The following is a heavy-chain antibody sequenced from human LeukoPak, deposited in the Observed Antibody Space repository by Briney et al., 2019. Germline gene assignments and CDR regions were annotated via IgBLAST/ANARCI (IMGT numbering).Heavy chain of an antibody. J-gene: IGHJ4*02. Sequence: GGSLRLSCAASGFTFSNAWMSWVRQAPGKGLEWVGRIKSKTDGGTTDYAAPVKGRFTISRDDSKNTLYLQMNSLKTEDTAVYYCARIGMVRGADYWGQGTLVTVSS. D-gene: IGHD3-10*01. CDR3: ARIGMVRGADY. V-gene: IGHV3-15*01. CDR2: IKSKTDGGTT. CDR1: GFTFSNAW.